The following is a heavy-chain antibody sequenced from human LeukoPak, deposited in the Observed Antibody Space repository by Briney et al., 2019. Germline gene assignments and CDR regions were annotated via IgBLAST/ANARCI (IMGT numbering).Heavy chain of an antibody. D-gene: IGHD5-18*01. CDR1: GGSFSGYY. Sequence: PSETLSLTCAVYGGSFSGYYWSWIRQPPGKGLEWVGEINEGGSTNDNPSLESRISISVDTSKNQVSLTLTSLTAADTAVYYCARAPVGYSFGYRGTHFDYWGQGILVTVSS. J-gene: IGHJ4*02. V-gene: IGHV4-34*01. CDR2: INEGGST. CDR3: ARAPVGYSFGYRGTHFDY.